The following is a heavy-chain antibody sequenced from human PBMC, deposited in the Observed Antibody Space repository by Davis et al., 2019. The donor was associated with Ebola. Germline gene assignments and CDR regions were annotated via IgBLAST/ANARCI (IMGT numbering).Heavy chain of an antibody. Sequence: AASVKVSCKASGYTFTSYGISWVRQAPGQGLEWMGRINPGNGATIYAQKFQGRVTLTSDTSLSTAYMELSRLDSEDSAVYFCARGVWTSQQLLATLYYHGMGVWGKGTTVTVSS. J-gene: IGHJ6*04. CDR2: INPGNGAT. D-gene: IGHD3-10*01. V-gene: IGHV1-2*06. CDR3: ARGVWTSQQLLATLYYHGMGV. CDR1: GYTFTSYG.